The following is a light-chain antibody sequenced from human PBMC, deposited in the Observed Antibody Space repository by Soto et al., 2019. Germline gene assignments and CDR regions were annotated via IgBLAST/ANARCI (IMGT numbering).Light chain of an antibody. CDR3: QQYNNWPLT. CDR2: GAS. V-gene: IGKV3-15*01. Sequence: VMTQSPATLSVSPGERATLSCRASQSVSSNLAWYQQKPGQAPRLLIYGASTRATGIPARFSGSGSETEFTLAISSLQSEDFAVYYCQQYNNWPLTFGQGTKVDIK. CDR1: QSVSSN. J-gene: IGKJ1*01.